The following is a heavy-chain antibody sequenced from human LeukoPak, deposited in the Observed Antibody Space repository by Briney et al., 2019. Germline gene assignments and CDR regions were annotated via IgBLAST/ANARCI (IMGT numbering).Heavy chain of an antibody. V-gene: IGHV3-23*01. CDR3: AKYSHDSSGSYDY. J-gene: IGHJ4*02. Sequence: GGSLRLSCAASGFTFGSYGMSWVRQAPGKGLEWVSGISGSGSDGSTYYADSVKGRFTISRDNSKNTLYLQMNSLRAEDTAVYYCAKYSHDSSGSYDYWGQGTLVTVSS. D-gene: IGHD3-22*01. CDR2: ISGSGSDGST. CDR1: GFTFGSYG.